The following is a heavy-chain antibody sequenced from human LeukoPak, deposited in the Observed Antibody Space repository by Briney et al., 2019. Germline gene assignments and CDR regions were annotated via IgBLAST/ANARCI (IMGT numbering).Heavy chain of an antibody. V-gene: IGHV1-69*04. J-gene: IGHJ5*02. CDR2: IIPLLGIG. D-gene: IGHD1-14*01. CDR3: ASQYNSPNNWFDP. Sequence: SVKVSCKASGGFSSYALSWVRQAPGQGLEWMGRIIPLLGIGNNAEKFQDRVTITADKSTSTVYMELSSLRSEDTAVYYCASQYNSPNNWFDPWGQGTLVTVSS. CDR1: GGFSSYA.